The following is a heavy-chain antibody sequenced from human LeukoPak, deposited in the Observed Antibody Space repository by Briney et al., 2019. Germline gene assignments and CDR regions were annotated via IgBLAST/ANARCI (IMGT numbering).Heavy chain of an antibody. V-gene: IGHV1-46*01. CDR3: ERVSYALVFGY. J-gene: IGHJ4*02. Sequence: ASVTVSCTASGYTFTSYYMHWVRQAPGQGLEWMGIINHSGGSTSYAQKIQGRVTMTRDTSTSTVYMELSSLRAEDTLVYYSERVSYALVFGYWGQGTLVTVSS. CDR2: INHSGGST. D-gene: IGHD2-2*01. CDR1: GYTFTSYY.